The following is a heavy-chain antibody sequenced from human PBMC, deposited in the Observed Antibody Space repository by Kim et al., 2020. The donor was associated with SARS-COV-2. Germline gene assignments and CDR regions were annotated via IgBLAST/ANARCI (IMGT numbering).Heavy chain of an antibody. CDR3: VKDRAMHYYDSSGYPFDSFGY. CDR1: GFTFSSYA. Sequence: GGSLRLSCSASGFTFSSYAMHWVRQAPGKGLEYVSAISSNGGSTYYADSVKGRFTISRDNSKNTLYLQMSSLRAEDTAVYYCVKDRAMHYYDSSGYPFDSFGYWGQETLVTVSS. V-gene: IGHV3-64D*09. CDR2: ISSNGGST. J-gene: IGHJ4*02. D-gene: IGHD3-22*01.